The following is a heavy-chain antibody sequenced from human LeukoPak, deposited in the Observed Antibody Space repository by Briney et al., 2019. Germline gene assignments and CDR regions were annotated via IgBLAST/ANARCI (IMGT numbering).Heavy chain of an antibody. D-gene: IGHD4-17*01. CDR1: GFTVSSNS. CDR2: IYSGGNT. CDR3: ARRAGEYSHPYDY. J-gene: IGHJ4*02. Sequence: GGSLRLSCTVSGFTVSSNSMSWVCQAPGPGLELVSFIYSGGNTHYSDSVKGRFTISRDNSKNTLYLQMDSLRADDTAVYYCARRAGEYSHPYDYWGQGTLVTVSS. V-gene: IGHV3-53*01.